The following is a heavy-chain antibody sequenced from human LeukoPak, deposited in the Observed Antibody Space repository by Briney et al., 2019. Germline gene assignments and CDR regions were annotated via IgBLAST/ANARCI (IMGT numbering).Heavy chain of an antibody. CDR1: GYTFTSYD. D-gene: IGHD4-23*01. J-gene: IGHJ5*02. CDR2: MNPNSGNT. CDR3: ARDYGGNSGWFDP. V-gene: IGHV1-8*01. Sequence: ASVKVSCKASGYTFTSYDLNWVRQATGQGLEWIGWMNPNSGNTGYAQKFQGRVTLTRSTSISTAYMEQRSLTSEDTAVYYCARDYGGNSGWFDPWGQGTLVTVSS.